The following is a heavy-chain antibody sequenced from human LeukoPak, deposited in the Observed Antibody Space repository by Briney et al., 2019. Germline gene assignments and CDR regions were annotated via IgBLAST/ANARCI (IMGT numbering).Heavy chain of an antibody. CDR2: IYYSGTT. CDR1: GGSVSSNY. Sequence: SETLSLTCTVSGGSVSSNYWSWIRQPPGKGLEWIGYIYYSGTTTYNPSLESRFTISVDTSKNQFSQRLSSVTAADTAVYYCARIQSSSSPFDYWGQGTLVTVSS. D-gene: IGHD2-2*01. J-gene: IGHJ4*02. V-gene: IGHV4-59*02. CDR3: ARIQSSSSPFDY.